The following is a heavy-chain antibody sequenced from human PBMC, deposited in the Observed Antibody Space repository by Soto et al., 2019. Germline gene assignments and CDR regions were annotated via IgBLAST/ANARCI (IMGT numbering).Heavy chain of an antibody. CDR2: ISGSGGST. D-gene: IGHD3-10*01. CDR3: AKWSFREYGSGTQPGSY. Sequence: VGSLRLSCAASGFTFSSYAMSWVRQAPGKGLEWVSAISGSGGSTYYADSVKGRFTISRDNSKNTLYLQMNSLRAEDTAVYYCAKWSFREYGSGTQPGSYWGLGTLVTVS. CDR1: GFTFSSYA. J-gene: IGHJ4*02. V-gene: IGHV3-23*01.